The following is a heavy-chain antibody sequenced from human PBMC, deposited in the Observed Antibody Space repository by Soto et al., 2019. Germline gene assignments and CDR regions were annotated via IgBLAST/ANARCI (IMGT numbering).Heavy chain of an antibody. CDR2: IYYSGST. D-gene: IGHD1-26*01. V-gene: IGHV4-59*01. CDR3: ARGFEGSPGAFDI. J-gene: IGHJ3*02. CDR1: GGSISSYY. Sequence: SETLSLTCTVSGGSISSYYWSWIRQPPGKGLEWIGYIYYSGSTNYNPSLKSRVTISVDTSKNQFSLKLSSVTAADTAVYYCARGFEGSPGAFDIWGQGTMVTVS.